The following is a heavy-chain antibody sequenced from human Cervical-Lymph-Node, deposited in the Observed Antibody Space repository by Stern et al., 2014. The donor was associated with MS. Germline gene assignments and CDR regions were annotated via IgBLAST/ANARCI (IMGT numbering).Heavy chain of an antibody. V-gene: IGHV3-74*01. D-gene: IGHD1-26*01. CDR3: ARGGWRSWDAFDI. CDR1: GFTFSSYW. Sequence: EVQLVESGGGLVQPGGSLRLSCAASGFTFSSYWMHWVRQAPGKGLVWVSRINSGGSSTNYADSVKGRFTISRDNAKNTLYLQMNSLRAEDTAVYYCARGGWRSWDAFDIWGQGTMVTVSS. J-gene: IGHJ3*02. CDR2: INSGGSST.